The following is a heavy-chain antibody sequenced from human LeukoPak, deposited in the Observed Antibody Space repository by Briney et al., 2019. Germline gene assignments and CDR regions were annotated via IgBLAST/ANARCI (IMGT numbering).Heavy chain of an antibody. V-gene: IGHV3-30*04. CDR3: ARGLPVRGVMSYYYFDY. CDR1: GFTFSSYA. CDR2: ISYDGSNK. Sequence: GGSLRLSCAASGFTFSSYAMHWVRQAPGKGLEWVAVISYDGSNKYYADSVKGRFTISRDNFKNTLYLQMNSLRAEDTAVYYCARGLPVRGVMSYYYFDYWGQGTLVTVSS. D-gene: IGHD3-10*01. J-gene: IGHJ4*02.